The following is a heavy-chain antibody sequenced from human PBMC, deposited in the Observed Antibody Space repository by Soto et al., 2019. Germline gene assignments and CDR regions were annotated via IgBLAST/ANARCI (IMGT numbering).Heavy chain of an antibody. J-gene: IGHJ4*01. CDR3: AKRLSYYFDS. D-gene: IGHD3-16*02. CDR2: VTGDGVTT. CDR1: GLTFSNYA. Sequence: PGGSLGLSCAASGLTFSNYAMSWVRQAPGKGLEWVSTVTGDGVTTSYADSVKGRFTISRDNSKNTLYLQMSGLRADDTAVYYCAKRLSYYFDSWGHGTLVTVSS. V-gene: IGHV3-23*01.